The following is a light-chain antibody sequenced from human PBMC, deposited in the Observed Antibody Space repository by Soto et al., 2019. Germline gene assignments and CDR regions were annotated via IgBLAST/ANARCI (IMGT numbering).Light chain of an antibody. CDR3: QQRSNWPPLT. V-gene: IGKV3-11*01. CDR1: QSVNSY. Sequence: EIVLTQSPATLSLSPGERATLSCRASQSVNSYLAWYQQKPGQAPRLLIYDASSRATGIAARFSGSGSGTDFALTISSLEPEDSAVYYCQQRSNWPPLTFGGGTKVEIK. CDR2: DAS. J-gene: IGKJ4*01.